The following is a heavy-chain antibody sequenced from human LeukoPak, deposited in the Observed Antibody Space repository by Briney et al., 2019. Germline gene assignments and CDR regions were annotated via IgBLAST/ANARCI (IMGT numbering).Heavy chain of an antibody. CDR2: INHSGST. V-gene: IGHV4-34*01. D-gene: IGHD4-17*01. CDR1: GGSFSGYY. J-gene: IGHJ5*02. Sequence: SETLSLTCAVYGGSFSGYYWSWIRQPPGKGLEWIGEINHSGSTNYNPSLKSRVTISVDTSKNQFSLKLSSVTAADTAVYYCARGDDYGDYVGPEYNWFDPWGQGTLVTVSS. CDR3: ARGDDYGDYVGPEYNWFDP.